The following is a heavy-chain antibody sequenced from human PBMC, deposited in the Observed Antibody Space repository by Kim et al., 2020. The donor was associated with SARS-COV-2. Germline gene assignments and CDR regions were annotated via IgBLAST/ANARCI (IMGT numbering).Heavy chain of an antibody. CDR2: INHGGST. D-gene: IGHD1-26*01. CDR3: ARARSVSYYRGGDAFDV. CDR1: GGSFSGYY. J-gene: IGHJ3*01. V-gene: IGHV4-34*01. Sequence: SETLSLTCAVYGGSFSGYYWTWIRQTPGKGLQWIGEINHGGSTNYIPSLKSRVTISIDTSKTQFSLKLRSVTAADTAVYYCARARSVSYYRGGDAFDVWGQGTMVTVSS.